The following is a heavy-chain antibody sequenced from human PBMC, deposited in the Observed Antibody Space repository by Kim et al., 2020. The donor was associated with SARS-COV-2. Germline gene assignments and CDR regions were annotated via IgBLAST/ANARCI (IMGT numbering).Heavy chain of an antibody. V-gene: IGHV4-39*01. Sequence: SETLSLTCTVFNGSISSGSYFWGWVRQTPGRGREWVGTLFYTGTTYYNPSLKSRVTFSVDTSKNQFSLELTSVTAADTAVYYCARLIPNYYETTGYHVYFDLWGQGSLVPVSS. D-gene: IGHD3-22*01. J-gene: IGHJ4*02. CDR1: NGSISSGSYF. CDR2: LFYTGTT. CDR3: ARLIPNYYETTGYHVYFDL.